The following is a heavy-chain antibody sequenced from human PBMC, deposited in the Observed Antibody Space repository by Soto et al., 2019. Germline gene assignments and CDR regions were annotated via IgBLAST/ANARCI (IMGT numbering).Heavy chain of an antibody. J-gene: IGHJ4*02. CDR1: GYTFRSYG. CDR3: ARDWSRYYDNSGLIWFY. CDR2: ISAYNGDT. Sequence: QIQLVQSGGEVKKPGASVKVSCKASGYTFRSYGISWVRQAPGQGLEWVGWISAYNGDTHYAPKFQDRITLTTETSTDTAYMELRSLRLEDTAVYYCARDWSRYYDNSGLIWFYWGQGSLVTVSS. D-gene: IGHD3-22*01. V-gene: IGHV1-18*04.